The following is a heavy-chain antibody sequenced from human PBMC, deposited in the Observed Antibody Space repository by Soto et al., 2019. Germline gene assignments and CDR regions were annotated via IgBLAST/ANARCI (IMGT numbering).Heavy chain of an antibody. Sequence: PGGSLRLSCAASGFTFSNAWMSWVRQAPGKGLEWVGRIKSKSNDETTDYAAPVKGRFTISRDDSKNTLYLQMNSLKTEDTAVYHCTRYSYGDYDFDYWDQGTLVTVSS. CDR2: IKSKSNDETT. J-gene: IGHJ4*02. D-gene: IGHD5-18*01. V-gene: IGHV3-15*01. CDR1: GFTFSNAW. CDR3: TRYSYGDYDFDY.